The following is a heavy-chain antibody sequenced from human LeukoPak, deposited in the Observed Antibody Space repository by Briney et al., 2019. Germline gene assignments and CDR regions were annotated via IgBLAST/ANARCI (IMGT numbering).Heavy chain of an antibody. Sequence: GGSLRLSCAASGFTFSDYGMHWVRQAPGKGLEFVSSISSNGGSTYYGNSVKGRFTISRDNSKNAVYLQMGSLRAEDMGVYYCARTQQWLDTGGWYWFDPWGQGTLVTVSS. D-gene: IGHD6-19*01. CDR3: ARTQQWLDTGGWYWFDP. CDR2: ISSNGGST. J-gene: IGHJ5*02. CDR1: GFTFSDYG. V-gene: IGHV3-64*01.